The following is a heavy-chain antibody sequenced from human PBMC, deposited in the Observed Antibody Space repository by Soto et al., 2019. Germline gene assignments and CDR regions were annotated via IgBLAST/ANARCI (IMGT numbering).Heavy chain of an antibody. CDR3: ARQMVTIFGVVPSGMDV. J-gene: IGHJ6*04. Sequence: SETLSLTCAVYGGSFSGYYWSWIRQPQGKGLEWIGSIYYSGSTYYNPSLKSRVTISVDTSKNQFSLKLSSVTAADTAVYYCARQMVTIFGVVPSGMDVWGKGTTVTVPS. CDR2: IYYSGST. CDR1: GGSFSGYY. D-gene: IGHD3-3*01. V-gene: IGHV4-34*01.